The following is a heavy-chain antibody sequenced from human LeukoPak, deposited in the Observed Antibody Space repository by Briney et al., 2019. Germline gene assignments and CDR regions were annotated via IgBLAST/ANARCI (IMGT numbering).Heavy chain of an antibody. CDR2: ISGSGGST. CDR3: AKALLLWFGELFFDY. CDR1: GFTFSSYA. Sequence: PGESLRLSCAASGFTFSSYAMSWVRQAPGKGLEWVSAISGSGGSTYYADSVKGRFTISRDNSKNTLYLQMNSLRAEDTAVYYCAKALLLWFGELFFDYWGQGTLVTVSS. J-gene: IGHJ4*02. V-gene: IGHV3-23*01. D-gene: IGHD3-10*01.